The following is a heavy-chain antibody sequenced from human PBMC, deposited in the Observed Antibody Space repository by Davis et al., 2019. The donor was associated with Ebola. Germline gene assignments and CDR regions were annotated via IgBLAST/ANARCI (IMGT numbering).Heavy chain of an antibody. J-gene: IGHJ4*02. CDR3: AKRAGGY. V-gene: IGHV3-7*03. Sequence: GGSLRLSCAAPGFTFSSYWMNWVRQAPGKGLEWVANIKQDGSEKYYVDSVKGRFTISRDNAKNSLYLQMNSLGAEDTAVYYCAKRAGGYWGQGTLVTVSS. D-gene: IGHD3-10*01. CDR2: IKQDGSEK. CDR1: GFTFSSYW.